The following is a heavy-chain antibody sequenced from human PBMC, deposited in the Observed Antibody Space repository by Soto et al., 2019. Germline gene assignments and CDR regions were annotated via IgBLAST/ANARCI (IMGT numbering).Heavy chain of an antibody. CDR3: ARVAVTFYDY. Sequence: GGSLRLSCAASGFTVSSNYMSWVRQAPGKGLEWVSVIYSGGSTYYADSVKGRFTISRDNSKNTLYPQMNSLRAEDTAVYYCARVAVTFYDYWGQGTLVTVSS. CDR2: IYSGGST. CDR1: GFTVSSNY. V-gene: IGHV3-66*01. J-gene: IGHJ4*02. D-gene: IGHD2-21*02.